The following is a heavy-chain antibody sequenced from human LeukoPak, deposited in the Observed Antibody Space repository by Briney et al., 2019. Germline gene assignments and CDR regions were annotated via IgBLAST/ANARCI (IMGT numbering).Heavy chain of an antibody. Sequence: SETLSLTCTVSGGSIRSSSYNWGWIRQPPGKGLEWIGSIQYTGTTYYNPSLKRRITISVDTSKNQFSLRLSSVTAADTALYYCARTGGSFYFYYYMDVWGKGTTVTVSS. V-gene: IGHV4-39*07. J-gene: IGHJ6*03. CDR1: GGSIRSSSYN. CDR2: IQYTGTT. D-gene: IGHD1-26*01. CDR3: ARTGGSFYFYYYMDV.